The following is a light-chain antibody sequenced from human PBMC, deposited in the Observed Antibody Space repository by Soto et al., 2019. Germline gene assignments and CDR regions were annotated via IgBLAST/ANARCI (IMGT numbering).Light chain of an antibody. V-gene: IGKV1-5*01. J-gene: IGKJ1*01. CDR1: QSISSW. CDR2: DAS. CDR3: QQYNSYCT. Sequence: DIQVTQSPSTLSASVGDRVTITCRASQSISSWLAWYQQKPGKAPKLLIYDASSLESGVPSRFSGSGSGTEFTLTISSLQPDDFATYYCQQYNSYCTFGQRTKVDI.